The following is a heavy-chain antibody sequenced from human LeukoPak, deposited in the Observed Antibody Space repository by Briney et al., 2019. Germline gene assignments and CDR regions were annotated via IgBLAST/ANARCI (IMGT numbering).Heavy chain of an antibody. J-gene: IGHJ6*04. V-gene: IGHV4-59*01. Sequence: SETLSLTCTVSGGSMDSFYWSWIRQSPGGGLEWIGYIYYSGTTNYNPSPRSRLIISVDTSKNQFSLNLISVTAADTAVYYCARLARLTLIRGVTGYHSLDVWGKGTKVTVSS. CDR1: GGSMDSFY. D-gene: IGHD3-10*01. CDR2: IYYSGTT. CDR3: ARLARLTLIRGVTGYHSLDV.